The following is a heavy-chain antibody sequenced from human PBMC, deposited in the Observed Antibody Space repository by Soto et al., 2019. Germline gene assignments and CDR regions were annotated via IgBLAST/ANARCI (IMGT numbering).Heavy chain of an antibody. CDR2: IYYSGST. CDR1: GGSISSSSYY. D-gene: IGHD4-4*01. V-gene: IGHV4-39*01. J-gene: IGHJ4*02. Sequence: QLQLQESGPGLVKPSETLSLTCTVSGGSISSSSYYWGWIRQPPGKGLEWIGSIYYSGSTYYNPSLKSRVTISVDTSKNQFSLKLSSVTAADTAVYYCARLDSNYVNFDYWGQGTLVTVSS. CDR3: ARLDSNYVNFDY.